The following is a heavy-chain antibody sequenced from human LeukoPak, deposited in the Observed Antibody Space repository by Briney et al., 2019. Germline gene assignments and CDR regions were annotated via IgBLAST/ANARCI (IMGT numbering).Heavy chain of an antibody. CDR3: ASVPFDFWTSYYFDY. Sequence: GGSLRLSCAASGFTFSSYSMNWVRQAPGKGLEWVSSISSSSSYIYYADSLKGRFTISRDNDKNSLYLQMNSLRAEDTAVYYCASVPFDFWTSYYFDYWGQGTLVTVSS. CDR2: ISSSSSYI. V-gene: IGHV3-21*01. CDR1: GFTFSSYS. D-gene: IGHD3/OR15-3a*01. J-gene: IGHJ4*02.